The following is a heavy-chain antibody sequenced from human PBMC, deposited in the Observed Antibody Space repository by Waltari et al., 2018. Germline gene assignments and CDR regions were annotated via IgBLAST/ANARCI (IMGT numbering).Heavy chain of an antibody. CDR3: ARVLPYYDFWSGYYSVIGYFDY. D-gene: IGHD3-3*01. Sequence: QLQLQESGPGLVKPSETLSLTCTVSGGSISSSSYYWGWLRQPPGKGLAWIGSIYYSGSTYYNPSLKSRVTISVDTSKNQFSLKLSSVTAADTAVYYCARVLPYYDFWSGYYSVIGYFDYWGQGTLVTVSS. V-gene: IGHV4-39*07. J-gene: IGHJ4*02. CDR1: GGSISSSSYY. CDR2: IYYSGST.